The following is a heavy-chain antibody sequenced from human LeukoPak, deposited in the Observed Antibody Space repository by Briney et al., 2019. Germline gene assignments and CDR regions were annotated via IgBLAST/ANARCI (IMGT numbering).Heavy chain of an antibody. V-gene: IGHV1-2*06. CDR1: GYTFTGYY. CDR2: INPNSGGT. Sequence: ASVKVSCKASGYTFTGYYMHWVRQAPGQGLEWMGRINPNSGGTSYAQKFQGRVTMTRDTSISTAYMELSRLRSDDTAVYYCARLGGAVRWYYFDYWGQGTLVTVSS. D-gene: IGHD3-16*01. J-gene: IGHJ4*02. CDR3: ARLGGAVRWYYFDY.